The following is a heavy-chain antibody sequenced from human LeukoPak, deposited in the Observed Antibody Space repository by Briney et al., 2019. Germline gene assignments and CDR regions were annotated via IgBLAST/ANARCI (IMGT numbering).Heavy chain of an antibody. CDR3: ARGGKALDIVVVVAATPTRFDY. V-gene: IGHV4-34*01. CDR2: INHSGST. Sequence: SETLSLTCAVYGGSFSGYYWSWIRQPPGKGLEWIGEINHSGSTNYNPSLKSRVTISVDTSKNQFSLKLSSVTAADTAVCYCARGGKALDIVVVVAATPTRFDYWGQGTLVTVSS. CDR1: GGSFSGYY. J-gene: IGHJ4*02. D-gene: IGHD2-15*01.